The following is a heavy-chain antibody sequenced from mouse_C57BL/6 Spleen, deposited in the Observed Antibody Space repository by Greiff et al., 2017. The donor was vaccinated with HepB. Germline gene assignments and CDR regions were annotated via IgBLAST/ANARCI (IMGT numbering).Heavy chain of an antibody. Sequence: QVQLQQPGAELVMPGASVKLSCKASGYTFTSYWMHWVKQRPGQGLEWIGEIDPSDSYTNYNQKFKGKSTLTVDKSSSPAYMQLSSLTSEDSAVYYCARVEGYYYGTWGQGTLVTVSA. CDR2: IDPSDSYT. V-gene: IGHV1-69*01. D-gene: IGHD1-1*01. J-gene: IGHJ3*01. CDR3: ARVEGYYYGT. CDR1: GYTFTSYW.